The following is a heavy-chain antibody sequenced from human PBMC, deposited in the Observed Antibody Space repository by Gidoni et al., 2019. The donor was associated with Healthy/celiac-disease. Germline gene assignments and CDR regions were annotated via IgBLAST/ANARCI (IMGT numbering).Heavy chain of an antibody. V-gene: IGHV4-34*01. D-gene: IGHD1-20*01. CDR1: GGSFSGYY. CDR2: INHSGST. Sequence: QVQLQQWGAGLLKPSETLSLTCAVYGGSFSGYYWSWIRQPPGKGLEWIGEINHSGSTNYNPSLKSRVTISVDTSKNQFSLKLSSVTAADTAVYYCARGSITGTDDYWGQGTLVTVSS. J-gene: IGHJ4*02. CDR3: ARGSITGTDDY.